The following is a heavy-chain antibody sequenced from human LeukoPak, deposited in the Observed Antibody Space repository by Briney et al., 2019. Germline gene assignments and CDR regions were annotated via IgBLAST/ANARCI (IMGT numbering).Heavy chain of an antibody. CDR2: IFHSGGT. D-gene: IGHD4-23*01. CDR3: ARGGGTATTVVTPLDY. Sequence: SETLSLTCAVSGGSISNNNWWSWVRQPPGKGLEWIGEIFHSGGTNYSPSLRSRVTISVDKTKNQFSLKLNSVTAADTAVYYCARGGGTATTVVTPLDYWGQGTLVTVSS. V-gene: IGHV4-4*02. CDR1: GGSISNNNW. J-gene: IGHJ4*02.